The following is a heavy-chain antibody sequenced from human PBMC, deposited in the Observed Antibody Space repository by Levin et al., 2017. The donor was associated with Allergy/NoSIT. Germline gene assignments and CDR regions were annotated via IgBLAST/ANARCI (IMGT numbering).Heavy chain of an antibody. J-gene: IGHJ4*02. CDR3: AVYGSGSYWSDSF. CDR1: GGSFSVYY. CDR2: INQSGRS. V-gene: IGHV4-34*01. D-gene: IGHD3-10*01. Sequence: PSETLSLTCGVSGGSFSVYYWSWIRQLPGKGLEWLGEINQSGRSDYNPSLQSRVLISVDTSNNQFSLKLTSVTAADTAVYYCAVYGSGSYWSDSFWGQGTLVTVSS.